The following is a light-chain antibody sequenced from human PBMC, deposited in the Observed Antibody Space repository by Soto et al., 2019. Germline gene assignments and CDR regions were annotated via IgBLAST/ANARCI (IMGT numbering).Light chain of an antibody. CDR1: TGHSSFA. J-gene: IGLJ2*01. V-gene: IGLV4-69*01. Sequence: QPVLTQSPSASASLGASVKLTCTLSTGHSSFAIAWHQQQPEKGPRYLMKVTSDGSHPKGDGIPDRFSGSSSGAERYLTISSLQSEYEADYYCQTWGTAGHVVFGGGTKLTVL. CDR3: QTWGTAGHVV. CDR2: VTSDGSH.